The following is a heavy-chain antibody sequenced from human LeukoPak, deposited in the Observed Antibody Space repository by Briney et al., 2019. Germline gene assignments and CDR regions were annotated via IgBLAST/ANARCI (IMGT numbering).Heavy chain of an antibody. J-gene: IGHJ4*02. D-gene: IGHD2-15*01. CDR1: GFTFSSYG. V-gene: IGHV3-33*01. CDR3: ARDGEVGRDIVVVVAHPPDY. Sequence: PGRSLRLSCAASGFTFSSYGMHWVRQAPGKGLEWVAVIWYDGGNKYYADSVKGRFTISRDNSKNTLYLQMNSLRAEDTAVYYCARDGEVGRDIVVVVAHPPDYWGQGTLVTVSS. CDR2: IWYDGGNK.